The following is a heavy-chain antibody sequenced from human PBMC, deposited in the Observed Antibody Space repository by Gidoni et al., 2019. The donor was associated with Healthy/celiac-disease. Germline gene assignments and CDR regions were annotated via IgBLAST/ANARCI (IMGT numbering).Heavy chain of an antibody. CDR3: ARDRYCSSTSCYFYYYYYGMDV. CDR2: IKQDGSEK. J-gene: IGHJ6*02. Sequence: EVQLVESGGGLVQPGGSLRLSCAASGLTLSSYWLSCASQAPGKGLEWVANIKQDGSEKYYVDSVKGRFTISRDNAKNSLYLQMNSLRAEDTAVYYCARDRYCSSTSCYFYYYYYGMDVWGQGTTVTVSS. CDR1: GLTLSSYW. D-gene: IGHD2-2*01. V-gene: IGHV3-7*03.